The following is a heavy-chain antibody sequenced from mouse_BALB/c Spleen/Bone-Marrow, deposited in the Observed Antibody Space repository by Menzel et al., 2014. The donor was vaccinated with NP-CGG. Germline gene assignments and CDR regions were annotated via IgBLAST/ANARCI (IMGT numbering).Heavy chain of an antibody. CDR1: GFSLTSYG. CDR2: IWSDGST. V-gene: IGHV2-6-1*01. CDR3: ARHYYGSSYWYFDV. J-gene: IGHJ1*01. D-gene: IGHD1-1*01. Sequence: VMLVESGPGLVAPSQSLSITCTISGFSLTSYGVHWVRQPPGKGLEWLVVIWSDGSTTYNSALKSRLSISKDNSKSQVFLKTNSLQTDDTAMYYCARHYYGSSYWYFDVWGAGTTVTVSS.